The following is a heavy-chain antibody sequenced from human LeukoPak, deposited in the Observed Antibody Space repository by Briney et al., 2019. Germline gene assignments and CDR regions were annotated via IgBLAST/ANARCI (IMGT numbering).Heavy chain of an antibody. J-gene: IGHJ5*02. CDR1: GYTFTSYG. Sequence: ASVKVSCKASGYTFTSYGISWVRQAPGQGLEWMGWINPNSGGTNYAQKFQGRVTMTRDTSISTAYMELSRLRSDDTAVYYCARGTRRYWFDPWGQGTLVTVSS. V-gene: IGHV1-2*02. CDR3: ARGTRRYWFDP. CDR2: INPNSGGT.